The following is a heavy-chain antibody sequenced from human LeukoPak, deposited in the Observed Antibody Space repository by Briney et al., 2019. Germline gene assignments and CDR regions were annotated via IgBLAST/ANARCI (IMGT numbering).Heavy chain of an antibody. CDR2: IYPGDSDT. CDR1: GYSFTSYW. J-gene: IGHJ4*02. CDR3: ARHPYYYGSGSFYWSHDY. Sequence: GESLKISCKGSGYSFTSYWIGWVRQMPGKGLEWMGIIYPGDSDTRYSPSFQGQVTISADKSISTAYLQWSSPKASDTAMYYCARHPYYYGSGSFYWSHDYWGQGTLVTVSS. V-gene: IGHV5-51*01. D-gene: IGHD3-10*01.